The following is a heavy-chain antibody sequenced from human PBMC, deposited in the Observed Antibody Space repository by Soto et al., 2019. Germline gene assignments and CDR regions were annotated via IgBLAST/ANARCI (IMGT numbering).Heavy chain of an antibody. CDR1: GGSISSYY. CDR3: ARGRGPFDP. J-gene: IGHJ5*02. Sequence: PSETLSLTCTVSGGSISSYYWSWIRQPPGEGLERIGYIYYSGSTNYNPSLKSRVTISVDTSKNQFSLKLSSVTAADTAVYYCARGRGPFDPWGQGTLVTAPQ. D-gene: IGHD2-15*01. V-gene: IGHV4-59*01. CDR2: IYYSGST.